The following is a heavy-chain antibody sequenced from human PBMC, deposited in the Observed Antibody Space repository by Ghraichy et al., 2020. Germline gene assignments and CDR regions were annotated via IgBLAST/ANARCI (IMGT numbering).Heavy chain of an antibody. CDR2: IKGDGTDI. D-gene: IGHD1-26*01. V-gene: IGHV3-74*01. J-gene: IGHJ4*02. CDR1: GFSFRNYW. CDR3: ARDMPREDY. Sequence: GESLKISCAASGFSFRNYWMHWVRQAPGKGPVWVSHIKGDGTDITYGDSVKGRFTISRDNVKNTLYLQMNDLRAEDTAIYYCARDMPREDYWGQGTLVTVSS.